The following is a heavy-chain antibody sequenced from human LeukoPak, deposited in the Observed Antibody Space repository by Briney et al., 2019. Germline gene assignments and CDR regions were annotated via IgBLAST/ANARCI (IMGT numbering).Heavy chain of an antibody. CDR3: ARGGDDILTGYYGAYFDY. V-gene: IGHV3-15*01. CDR2: IKSKTDGGTT. D-gene: IGHD3-9*01. Sequence: PGGSLRLSCAASGFTFSNAWMSWVRQAPGKGLEWVGRIKSKTDGGTTDYAAPVKGRFTISRDNSKNTLYLQMNSLRAEDTAVYYCARGGDDILTGYYGAYFDYWGQGTLVTVSS. J-gene: IGHJ4*02. CDR1: GFTFSNAW.